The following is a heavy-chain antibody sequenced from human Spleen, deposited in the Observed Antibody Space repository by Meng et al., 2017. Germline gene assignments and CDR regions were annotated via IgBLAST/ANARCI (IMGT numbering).Heavy chain of an antibody. CDR1: GFTFSNYD. V-gene: IGHV3-69-1*01. Sequence: GESLKISCAASGFTFSNYDMHWVRQVPGKGLEWVSYVTTSGYKYYPDSVKGRFTISRDNSKNTLYLQMNSLRDEDTAVYYCARGHDSVVYWGDGYHAMDVWGQGTTVTVSS. CDR3: ARGHDSVVYWGDGYHAMDV. J-gene: IGHJ6*02. D-gene: IGHD3-22*01. CDR2: VTTSGYK.